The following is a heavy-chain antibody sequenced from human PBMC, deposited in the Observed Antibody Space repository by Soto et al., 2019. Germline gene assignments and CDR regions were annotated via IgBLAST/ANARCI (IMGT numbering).Heavy chain of an antibody. J-gene: IGHJ4*02. CDR2: IYYNGST. D-gene: IGHD5-12*01. CDR3: ARLRGYSGYGDY. V-gene: IGHV4-61*01. CDR1: GGSVSSGSYY. Sequence: QVQLQESGPGLVKPSETLSLTCTVSGGSVSSGSYYWSWIRQPPGKGLEWIGYIYYNGSTNYNPSLKSRVTISVDTSKNQFSLKLSSVTAADTAVYYCARLRGYSGYGDYWGQGTLVTVSS.